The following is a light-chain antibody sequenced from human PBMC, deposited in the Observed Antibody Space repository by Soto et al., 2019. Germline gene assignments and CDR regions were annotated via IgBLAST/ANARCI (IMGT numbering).Light chain of an antibody. Sequence: DIQRTQSPSSLSASLGDRVTITCQASQDISNYLNWYQQKPGKAPKLLIYDASNLETGVPSRFSGSGSGTDFTFTISSLQPEDIATYYCPQYDNLPPPFGQGTRLEI. CDR3: PQYDNLPPP. CDR2: DAS. V-gene: IGKV1-33*01. CDR1: QDISNY. J-gene: IGKJ5*01.